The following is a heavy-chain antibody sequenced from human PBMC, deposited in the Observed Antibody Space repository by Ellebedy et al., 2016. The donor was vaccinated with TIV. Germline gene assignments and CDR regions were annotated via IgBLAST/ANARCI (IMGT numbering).Heavy chain of an antibody. CDR2: IYYSGTT. D-gene: IGHD2-15*01. J-gene: IGHJ2*01. CDR3: ARRAIVTSSRGFFNL. CDR1: GGSISSSAYY. V-gene: IGHV4-39*07. Sequence: MPGGSLRLSCTVSGGSISSSAYYRGWIRLPPGTGLEWIGSIYYSGTTYYSPSLRSRVTMSVDTSRDQFSLRLSSVTAADTAVYFCARRAIVTSSRGFFNLWGRGTQVTVSS.